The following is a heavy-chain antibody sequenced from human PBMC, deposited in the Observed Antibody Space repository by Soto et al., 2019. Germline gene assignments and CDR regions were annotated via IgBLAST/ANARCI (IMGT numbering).Heavy chain of an antibody. Sequence: SGPTLVNPTQTLTLTCTFSGFPLSTSGVGVGWIRQPPGKALEWLGLIYWDGDKRYSPSLKSRLTITKDTSKNQVVLTMTNVDPVDTATYYCAHRQLVRYFYDSSGYYHNLFDPWGQRTLVTVSS. J-gene: IGHJ5*02. CDR3: AHRQLVRYFYDSSGYYHNLFDP. D-gene: IGHD3-22*01. CDR2: IYWDGDK. V-gene: IGHV2-5*02. CDR1: GFPLSTSGVG.